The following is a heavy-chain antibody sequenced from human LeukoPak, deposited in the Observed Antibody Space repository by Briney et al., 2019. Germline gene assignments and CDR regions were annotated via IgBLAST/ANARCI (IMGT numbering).Heavy chain of an antibody. V-gene: IGHV3-23*01. J-gene: IGHJ3*02. CDR2: IGGTGGRT. D-gene: IGHD6-13*01. Sequence: GGSLRLSYAASEFSFSSYAMSWVRQAPGKGLKWVSGIGGTGGRTSYADSVKGRFTISRDNSKNTIYLQMNSLRVEDTAVYYCAKDYLGSSNAFDIWGQGTMVTVSP. CDR3: AKDYLGSSNAFDI. CDR1: EFSFSSYA.